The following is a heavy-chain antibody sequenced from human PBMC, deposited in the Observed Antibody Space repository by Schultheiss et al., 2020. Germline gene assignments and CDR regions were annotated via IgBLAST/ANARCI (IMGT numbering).Heavy chain of an antibody. J-gene: IGHJ5*02. Sequence: SETLSLTCTVSGGSISSYYWSWIRQPPGKGLEWIGYIYYSGSTNYNPSLKSRVTISVDTSKNQFSLKLSSVTAADTAVYYCARLVPAAINVWFDPWGQGTLVTVSS. CDR1: GGSISSYY. CDR3: ARLVPAAINVWFDP. CDR2: IYYSGST. D-gene: IGHD2-2*01. V-gene: IGHV4-59*12.